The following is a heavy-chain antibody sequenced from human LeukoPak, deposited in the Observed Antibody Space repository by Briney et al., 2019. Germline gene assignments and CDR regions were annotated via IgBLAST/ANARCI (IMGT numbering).Heavy chain of an antibody. CDR2: INPNSGGT. CDR3: ARDYSYGVLPDY. CDR1: GYTFTGYY. V-gene: IGHV1-2*02. Sequence: ASVKVSCKASGYTFTGYYMHWVRQAPGQELEWMGRINPNSGGTNYAQKFQGRVTMTRDTSISTAYMELSRLRSDDTAVYYCARDYSYGVLPDYWGQGTLVTVSS. D-gene: IGHD5-18*01. J-gene: IGHJ4*02.